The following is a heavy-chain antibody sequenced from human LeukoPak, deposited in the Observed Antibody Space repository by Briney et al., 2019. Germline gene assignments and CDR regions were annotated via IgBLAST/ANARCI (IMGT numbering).Heavy chain of an antibody. D-gene: IGHD3-9*01. CDR1: GFTFSSYA. V-gene: IGHV3-23*01. CDR2: ISGSGGST. J-gene: IGHJ4*02. Sequence: GGSLRLSCAASGFTFSSYAMRWVRQAPGKGLELVSAISGSGGSTYYADSVKGRFTISRDNSKNTLYLQMNSLRAEDTAVYYCAKGYFRLVTPSLWGQGTLVTVSS. CDR3: AKGYFRLVTPSL.